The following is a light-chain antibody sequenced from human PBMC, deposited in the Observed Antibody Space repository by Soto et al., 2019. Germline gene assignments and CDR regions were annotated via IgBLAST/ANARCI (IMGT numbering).Light chain of an antibody. CDR3: ISYIPSTTTHWV. V-gene: IGLV2-14*01. Sequence: QSVLTQPASVSGSPGQSITISCTGTNSDVGGYDRVSWYQHHPGTAPKLLIFEVYNRPSGISDRFSGSKSGDTASLTISGLQAEDEADYYCISYIPSTTTHWVFGGGTKVTVL. CDR2: EVY. CDR1: NSDVGGYDR. J-gene: IGLJ3*02.